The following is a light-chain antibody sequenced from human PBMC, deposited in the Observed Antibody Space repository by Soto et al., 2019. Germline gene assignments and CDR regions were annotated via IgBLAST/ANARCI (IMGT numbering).Light chain of an antibody. CDR3: SSYTTSNNCV. Sequence: QSALTQPPSASGSLGQSVTISCTGTSSDVGGYEYVSWYQQHPGKAPKLLIYEVSKRPSGVPNRFSGSKSGNTASLTISGLQAEDEADYYCSSYTTSNNCVFGGGTKLTVL. CDR2: EVS. J-gene: IGLJ7*01. CDR1: SSDVGGYEY. V-gene: IGLV2-8*01.